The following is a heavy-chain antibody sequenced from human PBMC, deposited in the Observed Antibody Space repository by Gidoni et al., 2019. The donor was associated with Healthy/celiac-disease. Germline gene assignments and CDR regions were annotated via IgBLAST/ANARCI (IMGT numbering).Heavy chain of an antibody. J-gene: IGHJ6*02. CDR1: GCSIRSYH. D-gene: IGHD6-13*01. Sequence: QVQLQESGPGLVKPSETLSLTCTVSGCSIRSYHWSWIRQPPGKGLEWIGYIYYSGSTNYNPSLKSRVTISVDTSKNQFSLKLSSVTAADTAVYYCARDEAPQQQPQGEYYYGMDVWGQGTTVTVSS. V-gene: IGHV4-59*01. CDR2: IYYSGST. CDR3: ARDEAPQQQPQGEYYYGMDV.